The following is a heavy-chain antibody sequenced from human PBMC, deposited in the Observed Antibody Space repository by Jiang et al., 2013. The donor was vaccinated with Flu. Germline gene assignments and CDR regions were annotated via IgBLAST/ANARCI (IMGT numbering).Heavy chain of an antibody. Sequence: GPGLVKPSETLSLTCAVYGGSFTDYYWTWIRQPPGKGLEWIAEINHRGSTNYIPSLESRISMSTDTSSKQFSLKLSSVTAADTAVYYCARGRHGSGSYYNNGFDYWGQGTLVTVSS. V-gene: IGHV4-34*01. CDR3: ARGRHGSGSYYNNGFDY. J-gene: IGHJ4*02. D-gene: IGHD3-10*01. CDR1: GGSFTDYY. CDR2: INHRGST.